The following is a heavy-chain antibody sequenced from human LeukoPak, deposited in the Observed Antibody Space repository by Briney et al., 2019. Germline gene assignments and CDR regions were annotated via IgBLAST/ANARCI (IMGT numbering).Heavy chain of an antibody. D-gene: IGHD6-6*01. CDR1: GYTFTGYS. CDR3: ARGGYSSSPYNWFDP. Sequence: ASVKVSCKASGYTFTGYSIHWVRQAPGQGLEWMGWINPNSGGTNYAQNFHGRVTMTRDTSIRTAYMELSRLRSDDTAVYYRARGGYSSSPYNWFDPWGQGTLVTVSS. V-gene: IGHV1-2*02. CDR2: INPNSGGT. J-gene: IGHJ5*02.